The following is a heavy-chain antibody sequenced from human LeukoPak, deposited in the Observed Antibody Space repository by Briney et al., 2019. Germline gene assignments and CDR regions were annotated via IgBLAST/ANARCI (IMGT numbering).Heavy chain of an antibody. J-gene: IGHJ6*02. V-gene: IGHV3-23*01. CDR2: ISGSGGST. CDR3: AKDFLPYYYGMDV. CDR1: GFIFSSYA. Sequence: GGSLRLSCAASGFIFSSYAMSWVRQAPGEGLEWVSTISGSGGSTYYADSVKGRFTISRDNSKNTLYLQMNSLRAEDTALYYCAKDFLPYYYGMDVWGQGTTVTVSS.